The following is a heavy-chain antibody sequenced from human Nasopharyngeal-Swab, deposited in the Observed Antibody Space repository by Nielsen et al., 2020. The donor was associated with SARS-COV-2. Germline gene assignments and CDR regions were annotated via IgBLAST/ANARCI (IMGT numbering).Heavy chain of an antibody. V-gene: IGHV4-59*13. CDR2: IYFSGST. J-gene: IGHJ6*02. CDR1: NGSINSYY. CDR3: AGVALGSYLRGRGMDV. D-gene: IGHD3-16*02. Sequence: SETLSLTCTVSNGSINSYYWSWIRQPPGKGLEWIGNIYFSGSTSYNPSLKSRVTMSVDTSTNQFSLNLTSVTAADTAVYYCAGVALGSYLRGRGMDVWGQGTTVTVSS.